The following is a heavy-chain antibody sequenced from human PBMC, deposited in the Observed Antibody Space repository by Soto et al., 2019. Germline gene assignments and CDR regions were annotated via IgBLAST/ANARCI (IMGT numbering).Heavy chain of an antibody. CDR1: GFTFRGFD. Sequence: GGSLRFSCEACGFTFRGFDMHLVRQPTGKGLEGVSTIGTAGDTYYAVHVKGSFTISRDNDKNSFSLQMNSLTAGDSAVYFRARGREVGAHLFDSWGQGT. CDR3: ARGREVGAHLFDS. V-gene: IGHV3-13*01. D-gene: IGHD2-15*01. J-gene: IGHJ4*02. CDR2: IGTAGDT.